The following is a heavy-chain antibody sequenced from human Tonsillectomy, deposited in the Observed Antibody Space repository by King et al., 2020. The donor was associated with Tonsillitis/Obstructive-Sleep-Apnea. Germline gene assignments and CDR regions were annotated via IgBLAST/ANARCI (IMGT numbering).Heavy chain of an antibody. CDR3: ARLANYCSSTSCYTLGPFDI. Sequence: QLVQSGAEVKKPGESLNISCKGSGYSFTSYWIGWVRQMPGKGLDWMGIIYPGDSDTRYSPSFQGQVTISADKSISTAYLQWSSLKASDTAMYYCARLANYCSSTSCYTLGPFDIWGQGTMVTVSS. D-gene: IGHD2-2*02. J-gene: IGHJ3*02. CDR1: GYSFTSYW. CDR2: IYPGDSDT. V-gene: IGHV5-51*01.